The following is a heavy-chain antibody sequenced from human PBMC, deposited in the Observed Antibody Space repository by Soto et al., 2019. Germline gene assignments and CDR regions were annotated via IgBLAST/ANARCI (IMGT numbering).Heavy chain of an antibody. Sequence: PGGSLRLSCAASGFTFSSYGMHWVRQAPGKGLEWVAVISYDGSNKYYADSVKGRFTISRDNSKNTLYLQMNSLRAEDTAVYYCAKGTEETGPFDYWGQGTLVTVSS. J-gene: IGHJ4*02. CDR1: GFTFSSYG. V-gene: IGHV3-30*18. CDR2: ISYDGSNK. D-gene: IGHD1-1*01. CDR3: AKGTEETGPFDY.